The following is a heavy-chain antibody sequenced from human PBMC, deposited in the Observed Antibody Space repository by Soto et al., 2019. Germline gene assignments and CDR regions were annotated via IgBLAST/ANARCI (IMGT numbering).Heavy chain of an antibody. CDR3: ARAAVLNFTRFYDVDV. CDR1: GGTFSSYS. Sequence: QVQLVQSGAEVKTPGSSVKVSCEASGGTFSSYSINWVRQAPGQGLEWMGRLIPMFGTTDYAQRFQGRVTFAADESTHTASLEVTDLTSEDTAVYYCARAAVLNFTRFYDVDVWGQGTTVTVSS. J-gene: IGHJ6*02. CDR2: LIPMFGTT. V-gene: IGHV1-69*18. D-gene: IGHD6-25*01.